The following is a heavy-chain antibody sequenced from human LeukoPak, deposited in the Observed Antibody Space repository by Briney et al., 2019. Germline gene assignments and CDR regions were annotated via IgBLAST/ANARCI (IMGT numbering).Heavy chain of an antibody. V-gene: IGHV3-23*01. J-gene: IGHJ4*02. D-gene: IGHD6-13*01. Sequence: GGSLRLSCAASGFTFSSYAMTWVRQAPGKGLDWVSTLSDSGGNTYYADSVKGRFTISRDNSKNTLYLQLSSLRAEDTAVYYCAKSTGYSTTGRDFDSWGRGTLVTVSS. CDR1: GFTFSSYA. CDR2: LSDSGGNT. CDR3: AKSTGYSTTGRDFDS.